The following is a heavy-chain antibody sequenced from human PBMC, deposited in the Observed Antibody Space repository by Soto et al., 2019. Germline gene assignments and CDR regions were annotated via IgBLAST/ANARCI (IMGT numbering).Heavy chain of an antibody. D-gene: IGHD3-22*01. Sequence: PSETLSLTCTVSGGSISSGGYHWSWIRQHPGKGLEWIGYIYYSGSTYYNPSLKSRVTISVDTSKNQFSLKLSSVTAADTAVYYCARDTYYYDSSGYFNWFDPWGQGTLVTVSS. CDR1: GGSISSGGYH. CDR2: IYYSGST. V-gene: IGHV4-30-4*08. CDR3: ARDTYYYDSSGYFNWFDP. J-gene: IGHJ5*02.